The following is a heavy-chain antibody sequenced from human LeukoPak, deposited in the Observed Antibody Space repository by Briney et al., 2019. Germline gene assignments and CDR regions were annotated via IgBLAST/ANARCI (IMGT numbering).Heavy chain of an antibody. D-gene: IGHD6-13*01. Sequence: ASVKVSCKASGYTFTSYGISWVRQAPGQGPEWMGWISAYNGNTNYAQKLQGRVTMTTDTSTSTAYMELRSLRSDDTAVYYCARDRGPIAAAATGFDYWGQGTLVTVSS. CDR1: GYTFTSYG. CDR3: ARDRGPIAAAATGFDY. V-gene: IGHV1-18*01. J-gene: IGHJ4*02. CDR2: ISAYNGNT.